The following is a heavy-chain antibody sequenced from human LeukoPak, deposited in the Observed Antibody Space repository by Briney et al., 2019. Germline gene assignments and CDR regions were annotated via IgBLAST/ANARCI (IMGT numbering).Heavy chain of an antibody. CDR1: GYSISSGYY. D-gene: IGHD3-16*01. Sequence: SETLSLTCTVSGYSISSGYYWGWIRQPPGKGLEWIASIYHSGNIYYNPSLKSRVSISVDTSKNQFSLKLTSVTAADTAVYYCAREPGTFDYPYMDVWGKGTTVTISS. CDR2: IYHSGNI. V-gene: IGHV4-38-2*02. CDR3: AREPGTFDYPYMDV. J-gene: IGHJ6*03.